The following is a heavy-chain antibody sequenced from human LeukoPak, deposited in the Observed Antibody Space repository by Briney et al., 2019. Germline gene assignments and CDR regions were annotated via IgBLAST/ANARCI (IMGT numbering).Heavy chain of an antibody. J-gene: IGHJ4*02. CDR2: ISSSGSTI. V-gene: IGHV3-11*01. D-gene: IGHD3-10*01. Sequence: GGSLRLSCAASGFTFSDYYMSWIRQAPGKGLQWVSYISSSGSTIYYADSVKGRFTISRDNAKNSLYLQMNSLRAEDTAVYYCARDSTYYYDSGSSGPHYFDNWGQGTPVAVSS. CDR1: GFTFSDYY. CDR3: ARDSTYYYDSGSSGPHYFDN.